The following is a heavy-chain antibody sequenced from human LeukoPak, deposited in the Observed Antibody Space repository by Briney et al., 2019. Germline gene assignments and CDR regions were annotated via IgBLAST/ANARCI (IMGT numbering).Heavy chain of an antibody. CDR1: GYTFTGYY. CDR3: ARDEIWGTTGTMSDYYYYYMDV. CDR2: INPNSGGT. D-gene: IGHD1-1*01. Sequence: ASVKVSCKASGYTFTGYYMHWVRQASGQGLEWMGWINPNSGGTNYAQKFQGRVTMTRDTSISTAYMELSRLRSDDTAVYYCARDEIWGTTGTMSDYYYYYMDVWGKGTTVTVSS. V-gene: IGHV1-2*02. J-gene: IGHJ6*03.